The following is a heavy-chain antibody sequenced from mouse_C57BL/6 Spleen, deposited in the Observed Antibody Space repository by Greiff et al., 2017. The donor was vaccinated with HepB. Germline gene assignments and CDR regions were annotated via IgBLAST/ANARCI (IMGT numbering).Heavy chain of an antibody. CDR3: ARDYDENYAMDY. D-gene: IGHD2-4*01. V-gene: IGHV1-22*01. Sequence: EVQLQQSGPELVKPGASVKMSSKASGYTFTDYNMHWVKQSHGKSLEWIGYINPNNGGTSYNQKFKGKATLTVNKSSSTAYMELRSLTSEDSAVYYCARDYDENYAMDYWGQGTSVTVSS. CDR2: INPNNGGT. J-gene: IGHJ4*01. CDR1: GYTFTDYN.